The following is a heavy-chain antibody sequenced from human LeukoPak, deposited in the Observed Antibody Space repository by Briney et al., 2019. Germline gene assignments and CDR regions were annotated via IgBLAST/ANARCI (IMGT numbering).Heavy chain of an antibody. CDR3: ARRVRRSGSYSSHSDY. CDR1: GYSFTNYW. Sequence: GESLKISCKGSGYSFTNYWIGWVRQMPGKGLEWMGIIYPGDSDTTYSPSFQGQVTISADKSISTAYLQWSSLKASDTAMYYCARRVRRSGSYSSHSDYWGQGTLVTVSS. D-gene: IGHD1-26*01. V-gene: IGHV5-51*01. CDR2: IYPGDSDT. J-gene: IGHJ4*02.